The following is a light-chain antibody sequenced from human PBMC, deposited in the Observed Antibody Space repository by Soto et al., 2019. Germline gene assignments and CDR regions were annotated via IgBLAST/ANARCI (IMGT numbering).Light chain of an antibody. CDR2: PAS. J-gene: IGKJ4*01. Sequence: DFQMSQSPSSLSASVGDRVTIACRASQGSSDYLAWYQHKPGKVPKLLIYPASTLQSGVPSRFSGSGSGTDFTLTISSLQPEDVATYYCQKYNSAPLTFGGGTKVEIK. CDR3: QKYNSAPLT. V-gene: IGKV1-27*01. CDR1: QGSSDY.